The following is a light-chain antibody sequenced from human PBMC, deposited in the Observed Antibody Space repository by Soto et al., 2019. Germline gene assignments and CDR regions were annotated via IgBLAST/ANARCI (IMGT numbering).Light chain of an antibody. CDR2: WAS. V-gene: IGKV4-1*01. J-gene: IGKJ1*01. CDR1: QSDLYSRNNKNC. Sequence: EIVMTQSPASLAVSLGERATINCECSQSDLYSRNNKNCIAWYQQRPGQPPKLLIYWASTRESGVPDRFSGSGSGTDFTLTISSLQAEDAAVYYCQQYLTIPRTFGQATKVDI. CDR3: QQYLTIPRT.